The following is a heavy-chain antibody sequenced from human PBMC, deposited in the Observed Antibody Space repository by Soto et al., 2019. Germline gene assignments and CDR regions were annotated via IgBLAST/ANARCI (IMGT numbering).Heavy chain of an antibody. D-gene: IGHD5-12*01. CDR1: GFIFSNYW. J-gene: IGHJ5*02. V-gene: IGHV3-74*01. Sequence: EVQLVESGGGLVQPGGSLRLSCAASGFIFSNYWMHWVRQAPGKGLVWVSHINSDGSRATYADSVKGRFTISRDNAKNKLYLQMSSLRAEDTAVYYCTDPFDGDIVSWGRVTLVPVSS. CDR2: INSDGSRA. CDR3: TDPFDGDIVS.